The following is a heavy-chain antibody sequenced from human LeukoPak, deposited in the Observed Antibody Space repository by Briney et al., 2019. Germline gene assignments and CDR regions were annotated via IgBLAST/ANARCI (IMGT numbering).Heavy chain of an antibody. V-gene: IGHV1-46*01. Sequence: ASVKVSCKASGYTFTSYYMHWVRQAPGQGLEWMGIINPSGGSTSYAQKFQGRVTMTRDTSTSTVYMELSSLRAEDTAVYYCAKASLRYCSSTSCSLFDYWGQGTLVTVSS. J-gene: IGHJ4*02. CDR3: AKASLRYCSSTSCSLFDY. CDR2: INPSGGST. D-gene: IGHD2-2*01. CDR1: GYTFTSYY.